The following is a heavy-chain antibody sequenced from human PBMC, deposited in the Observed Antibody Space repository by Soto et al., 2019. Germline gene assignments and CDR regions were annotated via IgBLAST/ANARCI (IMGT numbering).Heavy chain of an antibody. CDR2: ISGSGGST. J-gene: IGHJ6*03. CDR3: ASDSSSSYYYYYYMDV. D-gene: IGHD6-6*01. Sequence: GASVKVSCKASGGTFSSCAMSWVRQAPGKGLEWVSAISGSGGSTYYADSVKGRFTISRDNSKNTLYLQMNSLRAEDTAVYYCASDSSSSYYYYYYMDVWGKGTTVTVSS. V-gene: IGHV3-23*01. CDR1: GGTFSSCA.